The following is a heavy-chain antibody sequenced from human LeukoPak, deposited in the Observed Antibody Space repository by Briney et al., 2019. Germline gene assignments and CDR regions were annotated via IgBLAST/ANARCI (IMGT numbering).Heavy chain of an antibody. Sequence: SETLSLTCTVSGGSISSSSYYWGWIRQPPGKGLEGIGSIYYSGSTYYNPSLKSRVTISVDTSKNQFSLKVSSVTAADTAVYYCARQPAEIVVVPAAQYDYWGQGTLVTVSS. J-gene: IGHJ4*02. CDR2: IYYSGST. V-gene: IGHV4-39*01. D-gene: IGHD2-2*01. CDR3: ARQPAEIVVVPAAQYDY. CDR1: GGSISSSSYY.